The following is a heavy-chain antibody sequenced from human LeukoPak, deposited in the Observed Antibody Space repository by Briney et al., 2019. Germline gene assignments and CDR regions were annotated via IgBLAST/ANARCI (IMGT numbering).Heavy chain of an antibody. CDR3: ARAPPGYNWFDP. J-gene: IGHJ5*02. CDR2: INSDGSST. V-gene: IGHV3-74*01. D-gene: IGHD3-10*01. Sequence: PGGSLRLSCAASGFTFSSYLMHWVRQAPGKGLVWVSRINSDGSSTSYADSVKSRFTISRDNAKNTLYLQMNSLRAEDTAVYYCARAPPGYNWFDPWGQGTLVTVSS. CDR1: GFTFSSYL.